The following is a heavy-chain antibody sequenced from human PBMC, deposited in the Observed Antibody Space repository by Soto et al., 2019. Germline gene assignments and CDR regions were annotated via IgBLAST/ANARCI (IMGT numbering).Heavy chain of an antibody. CDR3: ARWGAVAGRGPNYLDY. Sequence: EVQLVQSGAEVKKPGESLKISCKGSGYSFTSYSIGWVRQMPGKGLEWMGVIYPADSDTRYSPCFQGQVTISADKSIATAYLQWSSLKASDTAIYYCARWGAVAGRGPNYLDYWGQGTLVTVSS. CDR1: GYSFTSYS. V-gene: IGHV5-51*01. D-gene: IGHD6-19*01. J-gene: IGHJ4*02. CDR2: IYPADSDT.